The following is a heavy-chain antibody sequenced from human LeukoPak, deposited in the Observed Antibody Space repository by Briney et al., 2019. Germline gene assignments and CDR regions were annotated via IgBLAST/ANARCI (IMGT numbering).Heavy chain of an antibody. J-gene: IGHJ4*02. Sequence: GGSLRLSCAASGFTFSSYAMHWVRQAPGKGLEWVAVISYDGSNKYYADSVKGRFTISRDNSKNTLYLQMNSLRAEDTAVYYCAKDTPSSGWYPEDRGQGTLVTVSS. CDR2: ISYDGSNK. V-gene: IGHV3-30-3*01. D-gene: IGHD6-19*01. CDR1: GFTFSSYA. CDR3: AKDTPSSGWYPED.